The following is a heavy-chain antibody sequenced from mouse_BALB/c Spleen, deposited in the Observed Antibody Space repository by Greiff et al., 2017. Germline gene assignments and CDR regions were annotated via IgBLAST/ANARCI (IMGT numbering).Heavy chain of an antibody. D-gene: IGHD2-3*01. V-gene: IGHV1-54*01. Sequence: ESGAELVRPGTSVKVSCKASGYAFTNYLIEWVKQRPGQGLEWIGVINPGSGGTNYNEKFKGKATLTADKSSSTAYMQLSSLTSDDSAVYFCARRRWLLPFAYWGQGTLVTVSA. CDR1: GYAFTNYL. CDR2: INPGSGGT. J-gene: IGHJ3*01. CDR3: ARRRWLLPFAY.